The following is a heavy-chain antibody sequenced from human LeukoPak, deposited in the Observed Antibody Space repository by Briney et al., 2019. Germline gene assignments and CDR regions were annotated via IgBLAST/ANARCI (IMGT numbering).Heavy chain of an antibody. CDR1: GFTVSSNS. D-gene: IGHD3-10*01. CDR3: ASNRVMVRGVISRDMDV. J-gene: IGHJ6*03. CDR2: IYSDNT. Sequence: PGGSLRLSCTVSGFTVSSNSMSWVRQAPGKGLEWVSFIYSDNTHYSDSVKGRFTISRDNAKNSLYLQMNSLRAEDTAVYYCASNRVMVRGVISRDMDVWGKGTTVTVSS. V-gene: IGHV3-53*01.